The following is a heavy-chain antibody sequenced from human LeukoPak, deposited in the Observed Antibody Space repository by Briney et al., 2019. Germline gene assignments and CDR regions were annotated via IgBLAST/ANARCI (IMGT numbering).Heavy chain of an antibody. CDR3: ATFRAGKGQFFDY. D-gene: IGHD5-24*01. CDR1: VHSLTEVA. Sequence: ASVRVSCRVSVHSLTEVALHWVRPAPGKGIEWVGGFDLENGKAVYAQKFHKSVTIIDDKSTDTAHRDLSGLTYDDTAVYYCATFRAGKGQFFDYWGQGTLVTVSS. J-gene: IGHJ4*02. CDR2: FDLENGKA. V-gene: IGHV1-24*01.